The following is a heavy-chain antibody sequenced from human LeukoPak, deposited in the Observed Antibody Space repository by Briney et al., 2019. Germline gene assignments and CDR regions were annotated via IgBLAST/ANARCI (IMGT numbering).Heavy chain of an antibody. CDR3: ARGTYYFDY. CDR2: ISYDGSNK. CDR1: GFTFSSYA. J-gene: IGHJ4*02. Sequence: GGSLRLSCAASGFTFSSYAMHWVRQAPGKGLEWVAVISYDGSNKYYADSVKGRFTISRDNSKNTLYLQMNSLRAEDTAVYYCARGTYYFDYWGQGTLVTVSS. V-gene: IGHV3-30-3*01.